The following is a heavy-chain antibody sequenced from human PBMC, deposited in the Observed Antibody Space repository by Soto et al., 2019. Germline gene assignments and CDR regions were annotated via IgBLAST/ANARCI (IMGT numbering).Heavy chain of an antibody. J-gene: IGHJ5*02. CDR2: ISSSGSTI. D-gene: IGHD6-19*01. V-gene: IGHV3-11*01. CDR3: ARDRYSGGWLADRVSGWFDP. CDR1: GFTFSDYY. Sequence: KTGGSLRLSCAASGFTFSDYYMSWIRQAPGKGLEWVSYISSSGSTIYYADSVKGRFTISRDNAKNSLYLQMNSLRAEDTAVYYCARDRYSGGWLADRVSGWFDPWGQGTLVTVSS.